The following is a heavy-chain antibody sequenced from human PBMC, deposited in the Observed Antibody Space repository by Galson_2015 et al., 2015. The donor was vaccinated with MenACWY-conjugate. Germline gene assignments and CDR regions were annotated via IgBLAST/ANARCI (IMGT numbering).Heavy chain of an antibody. CDR1: GFTFSNHG. Sequence: SLRLSCAASGFTFSNHGMNWVRQAPGKGLEWLSYISSSGRTIYYADSLKGRFTISRDNSKNTLNLQMNTLRGEDTAIYYCAKDVNHGDFGDFDYWGQGTRVTVSS. CDR3: AKDVNHGDFGDFDY. V-gene: IGHV3-48*01. D-gene: IGHD4-17*01. J-gene: IGHJ4*02. CDR2: ISSSGRTI.